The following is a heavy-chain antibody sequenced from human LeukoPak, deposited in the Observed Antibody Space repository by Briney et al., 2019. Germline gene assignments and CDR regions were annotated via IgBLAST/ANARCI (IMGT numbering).Heavy chain of an antibody. CDR2: ISNNGGYT. CDR1: GFTFSSSA. J-gene: IGHJ4*02. Sequence: PGGSLRLSCAASGFTFSSSAMSWVRQAPGKGLEWVSAISNNGGYTYYADSVQGRFTISRDNSKSTLCLQMNSLRAEDTAVYYCARDKGCSGSACYGDFWGQGTLVTVSS. V-gene: IGHV3-23*01. CDR3: ARDKGCSGSACYGDF. D-gene: IGHD2-2*01.